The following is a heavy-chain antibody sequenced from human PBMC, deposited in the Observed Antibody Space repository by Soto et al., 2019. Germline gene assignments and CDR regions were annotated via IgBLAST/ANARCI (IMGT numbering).Heavy chain of an antibody. V-gene: IGHV1-18*01. D-gene: IGHD3-10*01. J-gene: IGHJ6*03. Sequence: ASVKVSCKASGYTFTSYGISWVRQAPGQGLEWMGWISAYNGNTNYAQKLQGRVTMTTDTSTSTAYMELRSLRSDDTAVYYCARGDGRDYGSGSYYEYYYYYYMDVWGKGTTVTVSS. CDR3: ARGDGRDYGSGSYYEYYYYYYMDV. CDR1: GYTFTSYG. CDR2: ISAYNGNT.